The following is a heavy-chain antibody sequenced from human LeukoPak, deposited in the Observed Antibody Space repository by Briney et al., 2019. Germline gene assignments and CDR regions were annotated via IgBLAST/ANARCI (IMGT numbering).Heavy chain of an antibody. V-gene: IGHV4-34*01. CDR1: GGSFSGYY. D-gene: IGHD3-10*01. J-gene: IGHJ4*02. CDR3: ARDLGLLGN. Sequence: TSETLSLTCAVYGGSFSGYYWSWIRQPPGKGLEWIGEINHSGSTNYNPSLKSRVTISVDTSKNQFSLKLSSVTAADTAVYYCARDLGLLGNWGQGTLVTVSS. CDR2: INHSGST.